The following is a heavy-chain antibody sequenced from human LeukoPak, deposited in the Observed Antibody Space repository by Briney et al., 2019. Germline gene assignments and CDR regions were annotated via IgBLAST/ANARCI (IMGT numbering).Heavy chain of an antibody. CDR2: IYTSGST. D-gene: IGHD3-10*01. Sequence: PSQTLSLTCTVSGGSISSGSYYWSWIRQPAGKGLEWIGRIYTSGSTNYNPSLKSRVTISVDTSKNQFSLKLSSVTAADTAVYYCARGIRDPEGNWFDPWGQGTLVTVSS. CDR3: ARGIRDPEGNWFDP. V-gene: IGHV4-61*02. J-gene: IGHJ5*02. CDR1: GGSISSGSYY.